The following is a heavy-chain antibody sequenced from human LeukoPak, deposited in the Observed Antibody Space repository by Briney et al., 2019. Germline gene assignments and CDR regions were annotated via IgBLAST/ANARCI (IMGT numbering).Heavy chain of an antibody. CDR3: ARGGLPGGFDY. J-gene: IGHJ4*02. Sequence: PGGSLRLSCAASGFTLSNSWMFWVRQAPGKGLGWVSDINNDGSRTKYADSVKGRFTISRDGAKKTLFLQMNSLRAEDTAVYYCARGGLPGGFDYWGQGTLVTVSS. CDR1: GFTLSNSW. CDR2: INNDGSRT. V-gene: IGHV3-74*03. D-gene: IGHD7-27*01.